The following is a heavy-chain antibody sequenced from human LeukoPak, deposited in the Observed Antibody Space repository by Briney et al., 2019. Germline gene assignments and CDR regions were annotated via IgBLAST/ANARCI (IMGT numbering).Heavy chain of an antibody. J-gene: IGHJ4*02. CDR2: ISSSSSSI. Sequence: GGSLRLSCAASGFIFSTYSINWVRQAPGKGLEWVSHISSSSSSIYYADSVKGRFSISRDNAKNSLYLQMNSLRDEDTAVYYCGRSGYGSRWYFFDHWGQGTLVTVSS. CDR3: GRSGYGSRWYFFDH. V-gene: IGHV3-48*02. CDR1: GFIFSTYS. D-gene: IGHD6-13*01.